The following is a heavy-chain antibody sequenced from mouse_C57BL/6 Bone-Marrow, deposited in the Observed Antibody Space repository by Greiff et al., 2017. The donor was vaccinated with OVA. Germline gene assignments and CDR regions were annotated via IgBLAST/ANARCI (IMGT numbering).Heavy chain of an antibody. CDR2: ISSGGSYT. Sequence: EVKLMESGGDLVKPGGSLKLSCAASGFTFSSYGMSWVRQTPDKRLEWVATISSGGSYTYYPDSVKGRFTISRDNAKNTLYLQMSSLKSEDTAMYYCARRGTVVARGYFDVWGTGTTVTVSS. CDR1: GFTFSSYG. D-gene: IGHD1-1*01. CDR3: ARRGTVVARGYFDV. J-gene: IGHJ1*03. V-gene: IGHV5-6*02.